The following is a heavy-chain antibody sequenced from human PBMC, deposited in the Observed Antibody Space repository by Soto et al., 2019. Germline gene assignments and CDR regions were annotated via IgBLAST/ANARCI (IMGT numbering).Heavy chain of an antibody. D-gene: IGHD6-13*01. J-gene: IGHJ4*02. Sequence: QVQLVESGGGVVQPGRSLRLSCAASGFTFSNYGMHWVRQAPGKGLEWVAVISYDGSNKDYADSVKGRFTISRDNSKNTLYLQMNSLRAEDTAVYYCAKDRRSSWCFDCWGQGTLVTVSS. CDR3: AKDRRSSWCFDC. CDR2: ISYDGSNK. V-gene: IGHV3-30*18. CDR1: GFTFSNYG.